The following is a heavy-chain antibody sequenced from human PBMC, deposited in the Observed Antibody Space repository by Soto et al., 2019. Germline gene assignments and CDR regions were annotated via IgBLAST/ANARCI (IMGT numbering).Heavy chain of an antibody. CDR3: ASGYYYGSGSYYPHYYYGMDV. J-gene: IGHJ6*02. CDR2: IDPSDSYT. CDR1: GYSFTSYW. D-gene: IGHD3-10*01. Sequence: GESLKISCKGSGYSFTSYWISWVRQMPGKGLEWMGRIDPSDSYTNYSPSFQGHVTISADKSISTAYLQWSSLKASDTAMYYCASGYYYGSGSYYPHYYYGMDVWGQGTTVTVSS. V-gene: IGHV5-10-1*01.